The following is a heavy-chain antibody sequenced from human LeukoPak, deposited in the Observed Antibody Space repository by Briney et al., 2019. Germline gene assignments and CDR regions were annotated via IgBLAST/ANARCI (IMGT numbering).Heavy chain of an antibody. V-gene: IGHV1-2*02. J-gene: IGHJ5*02. CDR1: GYASTDYY. Sequence: ASVKVSCKASGYASTDYYMHWVRQAPGQGLEWMGWINPNSGGTNYAQKFQGRVTMTRDTSISTAYMELTRLRSDDTAVYYCARYGSWFDPWGQGTLVTVSS. D-gene: IGHD4-17*01. CDR3: ARYGSWFDP. CDR2: INPNSGGT.